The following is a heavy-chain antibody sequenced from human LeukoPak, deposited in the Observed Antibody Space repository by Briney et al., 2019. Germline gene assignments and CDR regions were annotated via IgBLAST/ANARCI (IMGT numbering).Heavy chain of an antibody. CDR2: INPGGGTT. CDR1: GFTFSSYG. J-gene: IGHJ6*03. D-gene: IGHD4-23*01. Sequence: GGSLRLSCAASGFTFSSYGMRWVRQAPGQGLEWMGIINPGGGTTSYAREVKGRVTMTRDTSTGIFYMELSSLRSDDTAVYYCARDFSGGNSPNYYYYYMDVWGKGTTVTISS. V-gene: IGHV1-46*04. CDR3: ARDFSGGNSPNYYYYYMDV.